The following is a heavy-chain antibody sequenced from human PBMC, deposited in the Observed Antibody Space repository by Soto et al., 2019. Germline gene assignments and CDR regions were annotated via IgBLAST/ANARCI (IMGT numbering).Heavy chain of an antibody. CDR3: AREGYSYGSKYLQY. Sequence: EVQLVESGGGLIQPGGSLRLSCAASGFPVSSNYMNWVRQAPGKGLEWVSIIYSGGITYYADSVKGRFTISRDNSKNTVSLQMNNLRAEDTPVYFCAREGYSYGSKYLQYWGQGTLVTVSS. V-gene: IGHV3-53*01. D-gene: IGHD5-18*01. J-gene: IGHJ1*01. CDR1: GFPVSSNY. CDR2: IYSGGIT.